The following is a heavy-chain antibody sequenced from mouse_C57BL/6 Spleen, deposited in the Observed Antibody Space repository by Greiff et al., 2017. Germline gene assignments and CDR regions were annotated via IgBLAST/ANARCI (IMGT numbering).Heavy chain of an antibody. D-gene: IGHD1-3*01. CDR2: FYPGSGSI. CDR1: GYTFTEYT. V-gene: IGHV1-62-2*01. J-gene: IGHJ4*01. CDR3: ARHEEAPNYYAMDY. Sequence: VQLQQSGAELVKPGASVTLSCKASGYTFTEYTIHWVKQRSGQGLEWIGWFYPGSGSIKYNEKFQDKATLTADKSSSTVYMELSSRTSEDAAVYYCARHEEAPNYYAMDYWGQGTSVTVSS.